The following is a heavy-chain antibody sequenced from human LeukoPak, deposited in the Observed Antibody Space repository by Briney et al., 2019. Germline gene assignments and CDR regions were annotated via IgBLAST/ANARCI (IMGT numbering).Heavy chain of an antibody. J-gene: IGHJ3*02. CDR3: TTNDSFDI. Sequence: GGSLRLSCAASGFTFSNAWMNWVRQAPGKGPEWVGRIKNKIASGTTDYAAPVKGRFTISRDDSKNTLFLQMNSLKTEDTAMYYCTTNDSFDIWGQGTMVTVRS. V-gene: IGHV3-15*01. CDR2: IKNKIASGTT. CDR1: GFTFSNAW.